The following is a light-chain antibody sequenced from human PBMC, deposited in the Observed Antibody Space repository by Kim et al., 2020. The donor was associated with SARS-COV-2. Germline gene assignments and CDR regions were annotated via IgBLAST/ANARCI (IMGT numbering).Light chain of an antibody. CDR2: QDS. J-gene: IGLJ2*01. Sequence: SYELTQPPSASVSPGQTASITCSGDKLGDKYACWYQQKPGQSPVLVIYQDSKRPSGIPERFSGSNSGNTATLTISGTQAMDEADYYCQAWDSSTSWVFGGGTKLTVL. CDR1: KLGDKY. V-gene: IGLV3-1*01. CDR3: QAWDSSTSWV.